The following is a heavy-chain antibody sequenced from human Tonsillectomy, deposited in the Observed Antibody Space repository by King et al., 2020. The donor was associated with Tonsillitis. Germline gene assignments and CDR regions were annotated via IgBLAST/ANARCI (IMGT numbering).Heavy chain of an antibody. J-gene: IGHJ4*02. V-gene: IGHV1-2*02. Sequence: VQLVESGTEVKVPGASVTVSCKASGYTFTDYHIHWIRQAPGQGLEWMGWINCNSGSTNYAQNLQGRVTLTRDTSTNTAYMDLRSLRSDDTAIYYCSRETWVYGDWGQGTLVTVSS. D-gene: IGHD3-10*01. CDR2: INCNSGST. CDR3: SRETWVYGD. CDR1: GYTFTDYH.